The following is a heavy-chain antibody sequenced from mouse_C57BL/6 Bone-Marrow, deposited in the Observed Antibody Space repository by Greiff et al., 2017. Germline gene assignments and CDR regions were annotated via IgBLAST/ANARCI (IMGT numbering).Heavy chain of an antibody. J-gene: IGHJ2*01. CDR1: GYAFTNYL. D-gene: IGHD2-5*01. CDR3: ARRHSNYDYFDY. CDR2: INPGSGGT. V-gene: IGHV1-54*01. Sequence: VQLQQSGAELVRPGTSVKVSCKASGYAFTNYLIEWVKQRPGQGLEWIGVINPGSGGTNYNEKFKGKATLTADKSSSTAYMQLSSLTSEDSAVYFCARRHSNYDYFDYWGQGTTLTVSS.